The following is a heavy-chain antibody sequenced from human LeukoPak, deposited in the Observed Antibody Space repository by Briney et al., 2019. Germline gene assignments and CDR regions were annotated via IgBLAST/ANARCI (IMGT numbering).Heavy chain of an antibody. CDR3: ARDLASDY. CDR1: GGSISSYY. J-gene: IGHJ4*02. V-gene: IGHV4-59*01. CDR2: IYYSGST. Sequence: PSETLSLTCTVSGGSISSYYWSWIRQPPGKGLEWIGNIYYSGSTNYNPSLKSRVTISVDTSKIQFSLKLSSVTAADTAVYYCARDLASDYWGQGTLVTVSS.